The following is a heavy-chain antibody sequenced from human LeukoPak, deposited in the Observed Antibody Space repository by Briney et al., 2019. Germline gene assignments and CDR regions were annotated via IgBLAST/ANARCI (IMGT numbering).Heavy chain of an antibody. CDR3: ARGMYSSGWPIDY. J-gene: IGHJ4*02. Sequence: SETLSLTCAVYGGSFSGYYWSWIRQPPGKGREWSGEINHSGSTNYNPSLKSRVTISVDTSKNQFSLKLSSVTAADTAVYYCARGMYSSGWPIDYWGQGTLVTVSS. D-gene: IGHD6-19*01. V-gene: IGHV4-34*01. CDR1: GGSFSGYY. CDR2: INHSGST.